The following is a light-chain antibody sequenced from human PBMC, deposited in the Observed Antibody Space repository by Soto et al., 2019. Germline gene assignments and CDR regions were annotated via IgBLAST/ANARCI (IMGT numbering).Light chain of an antibody. Sequence: TVMTRSPATLSVSPGDRATLSCRTSQSVSSNLAWYQQKPGQAPRLLIYDASTRATGIPARFSGSGSGTEFTLTISSLQSEDFAVYYCQHYNNWPPWTFGQGTKVDIK. V-gene: IGKV3-15*01. J-gene: IGKJ1*01. CDR1: QSVSSN. CDR3: QHYNNWPPWT. CDR2: DAS.